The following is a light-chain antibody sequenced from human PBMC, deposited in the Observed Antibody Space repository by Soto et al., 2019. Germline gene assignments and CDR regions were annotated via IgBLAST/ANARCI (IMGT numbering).Light chain of an antibody. CDR3: AAWDDSLSGPV. Sequence: QLVLTQPPSASGTPGQRVTISCSGSSSNIGSNYVYWYQQLLGTAPKLLIYRNNQRPSGVPDRFSGSKSGTSASLAISGLRSEDEADYYCAAWDDSLSGPVFGGGTKLTVL. V-gene: IGLV1-47*01. CDR1: SSNIGSNY. CDR2: RNN. J-gene: IGLJ3*02.